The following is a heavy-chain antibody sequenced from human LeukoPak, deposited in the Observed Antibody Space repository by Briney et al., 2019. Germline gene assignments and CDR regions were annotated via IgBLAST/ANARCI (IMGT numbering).Heavy chain of an antibody. CDR1: GFSFDDYA. V-gene: IGHV3-9*01. CDR3: AKDHDSSGYYDS. D-gene: IGHD3-22*01. J-gene: IGHJ4*02. CDR2: MSWNGGII. Sequence: GGSLRLSCAASGFSFDDYAMHWVRQAPGKGLEWVSGMSWNGGIIGYADAVKGRFTISRDNAKNSLYLEMNSLRAEDTAFYYCAKDHDSSGYYDSWGQGTLVIVSS.